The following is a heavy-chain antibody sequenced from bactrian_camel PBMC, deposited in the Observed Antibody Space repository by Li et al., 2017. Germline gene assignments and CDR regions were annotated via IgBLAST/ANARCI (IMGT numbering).Heavy chain of an antibody. V-gene: IGHV3S1*01. D-gene: IGHD6*01. Sequence: HVQLVESGGGSVQAGGSLRLSCTASSLPDSNYCMGWFRQAPGKEREGVAVISPGRGSTSYALSVQGRFTISQDNAKNTVYLQMNSLKPEDTAVYCCVGPANHAGTWSGETHWGQGTQVTVS. J-gene: IGHJ4*01. CDR1: SLPDSNYC. CDR2: ISPGRGST. CDR3: VGPANHAGTWSGETH.